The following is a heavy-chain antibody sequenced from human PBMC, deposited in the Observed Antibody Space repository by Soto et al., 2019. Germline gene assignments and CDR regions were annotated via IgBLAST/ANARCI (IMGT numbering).Heavy chain of an antibody. CDR2: IYYGGRT. CDR1: GGSISGSSFN. Sequence: PSETLSLTCTVSGGSISGSSFNWGWIRQPPGKGLEWIGSIYYGGRTYCNPSLKSRVTMSVDTSKNQFSLKLSSVTAADTAVFYCARLYFDTSAWYAHSWFDPWGQGTLVTVSS. V-gene: IGHV4-39*01. D-gene: IGHD6-19*01. J-gene: IGHJ5*02. CDR3: ARLYFDTSAWYAHSWFDP.